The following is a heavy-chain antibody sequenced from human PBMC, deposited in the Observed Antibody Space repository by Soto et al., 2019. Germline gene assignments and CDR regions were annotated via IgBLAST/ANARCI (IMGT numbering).Heavy chain of an antibody. CDR3: ARDRYFDL. CDR2: IFYNGST. Sequence: QVQLQESGPGLVKPSQTLSLTCSVSGDPINSGGYFWSWIRQLPGKGLEWIGNIFYNGSTYYNPSLKSRFTLSLDTSKSQFSLNLSSVTAADTAVYFCARDRYFDLWGRGTLVTVSS. CDR1: GDPINSGGYF. J-gene: IGHJ2*01. V-gene: IGHV4-31*03.